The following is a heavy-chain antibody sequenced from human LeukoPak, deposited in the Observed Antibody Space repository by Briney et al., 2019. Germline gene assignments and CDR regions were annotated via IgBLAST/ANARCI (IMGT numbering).Heavy chain of an antibody. CDR2: IYYSGST. V-gene: IGHV4-59*08. Sequence: SETLSLTCTVSGGSITSYYWSWIRQPPGKGLEWIGYIYYSGSTNYNPSLKSRVTISVDTSKNQFSLKLSSVTAADTAVYYCARASRTGLGIGSFDYWGQGTLVTVSS. J-gene: IGHJ4*02. CDR3: ARASRTGLGIGSFDY. D-gene: IGHD7-27*01. CDR1: GGSITSYY.